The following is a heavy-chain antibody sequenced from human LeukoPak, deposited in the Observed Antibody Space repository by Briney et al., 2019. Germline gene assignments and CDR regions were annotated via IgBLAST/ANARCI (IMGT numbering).Heavy chain of an antibody. Sequence: GGSLRLSCTASGFTFISYWMSWVRQAPGKGLEWVANIKQDGREKFYVDSVQGRFTISRDSSKNTLYLQMNSLRAEDTAVYSCAKDLNTMATAPFDYWGQGTLVTVSS. J-gene: IGHJ4*02. D-gene: IGHD5-12*01. CDR3: AKDLNTMATAPFDY. CDR1: GFTFISYW. CDR2: IKQDGREK. V-gene: IGHV3-7*03.